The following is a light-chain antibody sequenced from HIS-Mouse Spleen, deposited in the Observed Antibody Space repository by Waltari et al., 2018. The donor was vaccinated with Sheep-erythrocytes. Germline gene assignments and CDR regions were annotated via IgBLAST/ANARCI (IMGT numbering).Light chain of an antibody. V-gene: IGLV2-11*01. CDR3: CSYAGSYTWV. CDR1: SSDVGGYHY. CDR2: DVS. J-gene: IGLJ3*02. Sequence: QSALTQPRSVSGSPGQSVTISCTGTSSDVGGYHYVSWYQQHPGKAPKLMIYDVSRRPSWVPDRFSGSKSGNTASLPISGLQAEDEADYYCCSYAGSYTWVFGGGPKLTVL.